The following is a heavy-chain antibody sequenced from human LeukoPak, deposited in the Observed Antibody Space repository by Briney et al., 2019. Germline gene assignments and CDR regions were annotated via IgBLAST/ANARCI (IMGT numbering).Heavy chain of an antibody. J-gene: IGHJ4*02. CDR1: GFTFSSNY. Sequence: GGSLRLSCGASGFTFSSNYMSWVRQAPGKGLEWVSVIYSGGSTYYSDDVKGRCTISRENSKKTRYLQMNSLRAEDTAVYYCARDDLGYCSSTSCPTNDYWGQGTLVTVSS. D-gene: IGHD2-2*01. CDR2: IYSGGST. CDR3: ARDDLGYCSSTSCPTNDY. V-gene: IGHV3-66*02.